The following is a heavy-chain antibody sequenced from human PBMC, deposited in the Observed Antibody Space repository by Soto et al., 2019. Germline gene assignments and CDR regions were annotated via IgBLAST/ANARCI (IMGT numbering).Heavy chain of an antibody. Sequence: EVQLVESGGGLVKPGGSLRLSCAASGFTFSNAWMSWVRQAPGKGLEWVGRIKSKTDGGTTDYAAPVKGRFTISRDDSKNTLYLQMNSLKTEDTAVYYCTHHGLGYCSSTSCYRRYYYYGMDVWGQGTTVTVSS. CDR3: THHGLGYCSSTSCYRRYYYYGMDV. CDR2: IKSKTDGGTT. D-gene: IGHD2-2*02. CDR1: GFTFSNAW. J-gene: IGHJ6*02. V-gene: IGHV3-15*01.